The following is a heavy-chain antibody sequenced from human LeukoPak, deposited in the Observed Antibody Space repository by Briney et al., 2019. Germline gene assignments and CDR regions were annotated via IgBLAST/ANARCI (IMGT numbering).Heavy chain of an antibody. V-gene: IGHV1-46*03. J-gene: IGHJ4*02. Sequence: ASVKVSCKASGYTFTRYYMHWVRQAPGQGLEWMGIINSTTGSTNYAQKLQGRVTMTRDTSTNTVYMDLSSLRSEDTAVYYCARVVSTAYSDDWGQGTLVTVSS. CDR1: GYTFTRYY. CDR3: ARVVSTAYSDD. CDR2: INSTTGST. D-gene: IGHD3-22*01.